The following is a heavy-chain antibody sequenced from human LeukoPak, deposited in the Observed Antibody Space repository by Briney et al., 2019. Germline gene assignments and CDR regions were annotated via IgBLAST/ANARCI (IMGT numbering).Heavy chain of an antibody. Sequence: SETLSLTCTVSGGSISSSGYYWGWIRQPPGKGLEWIASIYYSGSTYYNPSLKSRVTISVDTTKNQLSLKLSSLTAADTAVYYCARHEYSGSYYGLSWFDPWGQGTLVTVSS. J-gene: IGHJ5*02. CDR2: IYYSGST. CDR3: ARHEYSGSYYGLSWFDP. D-gene: IGHD1-26*01. V-gene: IGHV4-39*01. CDR1: GGSISSSGYY.